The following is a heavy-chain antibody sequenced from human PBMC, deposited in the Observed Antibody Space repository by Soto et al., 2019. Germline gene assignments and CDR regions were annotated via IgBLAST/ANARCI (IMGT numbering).Heavy chain of an antibody. Sequence: LGESLKISCKGSGYSFTSYWISWVRQMPGKGLEWMGRIDPSDSYTNYSPSFQGHVTISADKSISTAYLQWSSLKASDTAMYYCARRPVSSSGPYYYGMDVWGQGTTVTVSS. J-gene: IGHJ6*02. CDR1: GYSFTSYW. CDR3: ARRPVSSSGPYYYGMDV. CDR2: IDPSDSYT. D-gene: IGHD6-6*01. V-gene: IGHV5-10-1*01.